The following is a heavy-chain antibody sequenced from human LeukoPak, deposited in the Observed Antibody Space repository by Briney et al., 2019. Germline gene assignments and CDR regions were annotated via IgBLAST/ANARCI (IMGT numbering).Heavy chain of an antibody. Sequence: GGSLRLSCAASGFTFSSYWMTWVRQAPGKGLEWVANIKEDGSEKYYVDSVEGRFSISRDNAKNSLYLQMNSLRAEDTALYYCASNWGSYPDCWGQGALVTVSS. CDR2: IKEDGSEK. D-gene: IGHD3-16*01. V-gene: IGHV3-7*01. J-gene: IGHJ4*02. CDR3: ASNWGSYPDC. CDR1: GFTFSSYW.